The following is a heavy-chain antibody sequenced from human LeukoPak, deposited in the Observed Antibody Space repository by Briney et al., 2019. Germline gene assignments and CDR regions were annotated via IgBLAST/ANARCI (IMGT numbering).Heavy chain of an antibody. CDR3: ARGWAYTRNTVD. D-gene: IGHD4-17*01. Sequence: LSQILSLTCAVYGGSFSGYYWSWIRQPPGKGLEWIGEINHSGSTNYNPSLKSRVTISVDTSKNQFSLKLSSVTAADTAVYYCARGWAYTRNTVDWGQGTLVTVSS. CDR2: INHSGST. J-gene: IGHJ4*02. V-gene: IGHV4-34*01. CDR1: GGSFSGYY.